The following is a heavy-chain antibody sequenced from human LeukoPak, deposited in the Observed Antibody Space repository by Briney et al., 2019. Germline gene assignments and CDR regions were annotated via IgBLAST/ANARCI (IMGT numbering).Heavy chain of an antibody. Sequence: SETLSLTCAVYGGSFSGYYWSWIRQPPGKGLEWIGEINHSGSTNYNPSLKSRVTISVDTSKNQFSLKLSSVTAADTAVYYCALGDCSSTSCYFSVRSPAHAFDIWGQGTMVTVSS. V-gene: IGHV4-34*01. CDR3: ALGDCSSTSCYFSVRSPAHAFDI. CDR2: INHSGST. D-gene: IGHD2-2*01. CDR1: GGSFSGYY. J-gene: IGHJ3*02.